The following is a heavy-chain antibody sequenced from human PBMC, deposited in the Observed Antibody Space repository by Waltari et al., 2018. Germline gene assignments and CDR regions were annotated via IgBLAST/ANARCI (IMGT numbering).Heavy chain of an antibody. V-gene: IGHV3-21*01. CDR1: GFTSSGYS. Sequence: EVQLVESGGGLVKPGGSLRLSCEASGFTSSGYSMNWVRQAPGKGLEWVSSISGDSRFIYYADSVNGRFTISSDDAKNSLYLQMNSLRVEDTAVYYCARDRRGYFDYWGPGTLVSVSS. J-gene: IGHJ4*02. CDR2: ISGDSRFI. CDR3: ARDRRGYFDY. D-gene: IGHD3-16*01.